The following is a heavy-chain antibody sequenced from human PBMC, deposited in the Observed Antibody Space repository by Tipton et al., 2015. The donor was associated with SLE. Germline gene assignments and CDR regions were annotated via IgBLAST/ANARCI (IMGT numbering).Heavy chain of an antibody. V-gene: IGHV4-34*01. CDR1: GGSISSLY. D-gene: IGHD6-6*01. CDR2: INHSGST. Sequence: TLSLTCTVSGGSISSLYWSWIRQPPGKGLEWIGEINHSGSTNYNPSLKSRVTISVDTSKNQFSLKLSSVTAADTAVYYCARERIAAPQDAFDIWGQRTMVTVSS. J-gene: IGHJ3*02. CDR3: ARERIAAPQDAFDI.